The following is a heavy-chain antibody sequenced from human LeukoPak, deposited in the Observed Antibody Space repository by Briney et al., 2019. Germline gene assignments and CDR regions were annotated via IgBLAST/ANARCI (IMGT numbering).Heavy chain of an antibody. CDR3: ARHLMKGWGITTIVEGAFDI. Sequence: SETLSLTCTVSGGSISSSSYYWGWIRQPPGKGLEWIGSIYYSGSTYYNPSLKSRVTISVDTSKNQFSLKLSSVTAADTAVYYCARHLMKGWGITTIVEGAFDIWGQGTMVTVSS. D-gene: IGHD3-22*01. J-gene: IGHJ3*02. V-gene: IGHV4-39*01. CDR1: GGSISSSSYY. CDR2: IYYSGST.